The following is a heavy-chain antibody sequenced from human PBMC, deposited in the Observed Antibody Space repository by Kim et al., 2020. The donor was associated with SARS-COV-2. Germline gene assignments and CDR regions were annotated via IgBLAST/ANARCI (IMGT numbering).Heavy chain of an antibody. Sequence: NYSPSFQGHVTISADKSISAAYLQWSSLKASDTAMYYCARREFGNDTLDYWGQGTLVTVSS. D-gene: IGHD3-22*01. J-gene: IGHJ4*02. CDR3: ARREFGNDTLDY. V-gene: IGHV5-10-1*01.